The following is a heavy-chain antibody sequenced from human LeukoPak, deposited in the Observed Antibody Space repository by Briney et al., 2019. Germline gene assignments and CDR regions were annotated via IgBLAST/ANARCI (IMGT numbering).Heavy chain of an antibody. CDR1: GFTFSDYY. Sequence: GGSLRLSCAASGFTFSDYYMSWIRQAPGKGLEWVSYISSSSSTIYYADSVKGRFTISRDNSKNTLYLQMNSLRAEDTAVYYCAKVQQLNYYGSGSYFAFDYWGQGTLVTVSS. D-gene: IGHD3-10*01. CDR3: AKVQQLNYYGSGSYFAFDY. CDR2: ISSSSSTI. V-gene: IGHV3-11*04. J-gene: IGHJ4*02.